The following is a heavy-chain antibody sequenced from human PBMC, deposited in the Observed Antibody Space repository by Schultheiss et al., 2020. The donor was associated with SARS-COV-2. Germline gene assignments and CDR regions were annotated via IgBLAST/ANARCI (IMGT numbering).Heavy chain of an antibody. CDR3: ARALAQQLAPFDY. Sequence: GGSLRLSCAASGFTFSSYAMSWVRQAPGKGLEWVSAISGSGGSTYYADSVKGRFTISRDNSKNTLYLQMNSLRAEDTAVYYCARALAQQLAPFDYWGQGTLVTVSS. CDR2: ISGSGGST. CDR1: GFTFSSYA. V-gene: IGHV3-23*01. J-gene: IGHJ4*02. D-gene: IGHD6-13*01.